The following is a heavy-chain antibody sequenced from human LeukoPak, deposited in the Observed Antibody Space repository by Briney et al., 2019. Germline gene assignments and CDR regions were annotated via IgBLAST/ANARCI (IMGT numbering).Heavy chain of an antibody. Sequence: GGSLRLSCAASGFTFSSYSMNWVRQAPGKGLEWVSSISSSSSYIYYADSVKGRFTISRDNAKNSLYLQMNSLRAEDTAVYYCAGDRESRPAYYDSSGYYGMDVRGQGTTVTVSS. J-gene: IGHJ6*02. CDR3: AGDRESRPAYYDSSGYYGMDV. V-gene: IGHV3-21*01. CDR2: ISSSSSYI. D-gene: IGHD3-22*01. CDR1: GFTFSSYS.